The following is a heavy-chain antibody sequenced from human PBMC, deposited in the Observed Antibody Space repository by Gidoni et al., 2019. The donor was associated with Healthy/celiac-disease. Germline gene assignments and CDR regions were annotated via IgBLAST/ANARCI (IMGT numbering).Heavy chain of an antibody. J-gene: IGHJ2*01. V-gene: IGHV5-51*01. Sequence: EVQLVQSGAEVKKPGESLKISWKGSGYSFTSYWIGWVRQMPGKGLDWIGIIYPGDSDTRYSPSFHGQVTISADKSLSTAYLQWSSLKASDTAMYYCARLLGLVSSDWYFDLWGRGTLVTVSS. CDR3: ARLLGLVSSDWYFDL. D-gene: IGHD3-3*01. CDR2: IYPGDSDT. CDR1: GYSFTSYW.